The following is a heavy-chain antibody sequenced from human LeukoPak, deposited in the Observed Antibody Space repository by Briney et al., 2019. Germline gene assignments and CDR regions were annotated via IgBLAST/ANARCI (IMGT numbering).Heavy chain of an antibody. CDR3: ARDLAVAGTWIDP. V-gene: IGHV4-39*07. J-gene: IGHJ5*02. D-gene: IGHD6-19*01. CDR1: GDSLRTTTYY. Sequence: SETLSLTCTVSGDSLRTTTYYWNWIRQPPGKGLEWIGGLYHSGTIYYNPSLKSRVTISADKSKNHFSLKLTSVTAADTAVYYCARDLAVAGTWIDPXGXGTLVTVSS. CDR2: LYHSGTI.